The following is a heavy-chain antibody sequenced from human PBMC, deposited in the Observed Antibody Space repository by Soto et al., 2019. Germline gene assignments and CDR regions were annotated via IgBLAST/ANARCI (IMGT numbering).Heavy chain of an antibody. CDR2: IYYSGST. Sequence: QSLTCTVSGGSIRSGGCYWSWIRQHPGKGLEWIGYIYYSGSTYYNPSLKSRVTISVDTSKNQFSLKLSSVTAADTAVYYCARALGAGVPAAAPYYYYYGMDVWGQGTTVTVSS. J-gene: IGHJ6*02. D-gene: IGHD2-2*01. CDR3: ARALGAGVPAAAPYYYYYGMDV. CDR1: GGSIRSGGCY. V-gene: IGHV4-31*03.